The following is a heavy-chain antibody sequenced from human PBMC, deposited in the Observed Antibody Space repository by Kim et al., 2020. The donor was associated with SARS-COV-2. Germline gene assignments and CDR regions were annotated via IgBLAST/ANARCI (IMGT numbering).Heavy chain of an antibody. CDR2: IYYSGST. CDR1: GGSISSSSYY. J-gene: IGHJ6*01. D-gene: IGHD5-18*01. CDR3: ASEAVDTAMDDPYYYYG. Sequence: SETLSLTCTVSGGSISSSSYYWGWIRQPPGKGLEWIGSIYYSGSTYYNPSLKSRVTISVDTSKNQFSLKLSSVTAADTAVYYCASEAVDTAMDDPYYYYG. V-gene: IGHV4-39*01.